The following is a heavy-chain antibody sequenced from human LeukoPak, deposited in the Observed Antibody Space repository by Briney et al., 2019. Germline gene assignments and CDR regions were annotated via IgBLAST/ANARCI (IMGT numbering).Heavy chain of an antibody. J-gene: IGHJ6*03. V-gene: IGHV1-8*01. D-gene: IGHD6-19*01. CDR3: ARGFGSGWFLRDYYMDV. CDR2: MNPNSGNT. CDR1: GYTFTSYD. Sequence: ASVKVSCKASGYTFTSYDINWVRQATGQGLEWKGWMNPNSGNTGYAQKFQGRVTMTRNTSISTAYMELSSLRSEDTAVYYCARGFGSGWFLRDYYMDVWGKGTTVTISS.